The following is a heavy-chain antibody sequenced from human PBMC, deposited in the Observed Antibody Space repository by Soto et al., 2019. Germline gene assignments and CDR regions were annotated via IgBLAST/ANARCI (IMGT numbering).Heavy chain of an antibody. Sequence: GGSLRLSCAASGFTFSSYAMHWVRQAPGKGLEWVAVISYDGSNKYYADSVKGRFTISRDNSKNTLYLQMNSLRAEDTAVYYCAREPAIGYYDSSPVDYWGQGTLVTVSS. V-gene: IGHV3-30-3*01. CDR1: GFTFSSYA. J-gene: IGHJ4*02. CDR2: ISYDGSNK. CDR3: AREPAIGYYDSSPVDY. D-gene: IGHD3-22*01.